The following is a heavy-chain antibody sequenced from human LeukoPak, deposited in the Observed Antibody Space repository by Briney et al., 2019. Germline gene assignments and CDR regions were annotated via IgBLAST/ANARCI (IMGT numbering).Heavy chain of an antibody. CDR3: ARGRVPGA. D-gene: IGHD6-19*01. CDR1: GVSISSYF. J-gene: IGHJ4*02. CDR2: IYHSGST. V-gene: IGHV4-59*01. Sequence: TSETLSLTCTVSGVSISSYFWSWIRQPPGRGLERIGYIYHSGSTNSNPSLKSRVSISLDTSKNQFSLKLSSVTAADTAVYYCARGRVPGAWGQGTLVTVSS.